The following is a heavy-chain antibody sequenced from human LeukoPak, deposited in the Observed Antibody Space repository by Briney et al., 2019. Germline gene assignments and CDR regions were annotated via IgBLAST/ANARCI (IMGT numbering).Heavy chain of an antibody. D-gene: IGHD5-18*01. Sequence: GGSLRLSCVASGFTFSSYSMNWVRQAPGKGLEWVSSISSSSSYIYYADSVKGRFTISRDNAKNSLYLQMNSLRAEDTAVYYCARDWEGDTAMVTTFDYWGQGTLVTVSS. J-gene: IGHJ4*02. V-gene: IGHV3-21*01. CDR3: ARDWEGDTAMVTTFDY. CDR2: ISSSSSYI. CDR1: GFTFSSYS.